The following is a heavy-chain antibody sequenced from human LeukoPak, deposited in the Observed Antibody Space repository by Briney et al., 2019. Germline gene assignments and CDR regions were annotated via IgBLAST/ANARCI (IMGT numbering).Heavy chain of an antibody. CDR1: GLTFSRSW. CDR2: INEDGSTT. V-gene: IGHV3-74*01. D-gene: IGHD3-22*01. CDR3: AREARYDSSGYYFDY. Sequence: PGGSLRLSCAASGLTFSRSWMHWVRQAPGKGLMWVSRINEDGSTTHYADSVKGRFTISRDNAKNTVYLQMSSLRAEDTAVYYCAREARYDSSGYYFDYWGQGTLVTVSS. J-gene: IGHJ4*02.